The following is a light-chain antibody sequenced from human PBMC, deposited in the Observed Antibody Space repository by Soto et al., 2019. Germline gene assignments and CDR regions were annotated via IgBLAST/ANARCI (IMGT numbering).Light chain of an antibody. V-gene: IGKV1-5*01. Sequence: DIHMTQSPSTLSASVGDRVTITCRASPSISSWLAWYQQKPGKAPKLLIYDASSLESGVPSRFSGSGSGTEFTLNISSLQPDDFATYYCQQYNSYALTFGGGTKVEIK. CDR1: PSISSW. CDR3: QQYNSYALT. CDR2: DAS. J-gene: IGKJ4*01.